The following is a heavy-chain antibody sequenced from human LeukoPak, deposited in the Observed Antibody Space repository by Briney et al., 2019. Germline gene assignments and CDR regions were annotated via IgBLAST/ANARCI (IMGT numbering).Heavy chain of an antibody. V-gene: IGHV4-39*07. J-gene: IGHJ2*01. CDR2: IYYSGST. CDR1: GGSISSSSYY. CDR3: ARAARYFDYVWGSRQEVWYFDL. D-gene: IGHD3-16*01. Sequence: SETLSLTCTVSGGSISSSSYYWGWIRQPPGKGLEWIGSIYYSGSTYYNPSLKSRVTISVDTSKNQFSLKLSSVTAADTAVYFCARAARYFDYVWGSRQEVWYFDLWGRGTLVTVSS.